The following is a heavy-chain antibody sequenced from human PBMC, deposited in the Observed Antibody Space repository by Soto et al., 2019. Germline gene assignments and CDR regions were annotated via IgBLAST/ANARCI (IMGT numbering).Heavy chain of an antibody. V-gene: IGHV1-3*01. CDR2: IDAGNDNT. Sequence: GASVKVSCKASGYTLSTYAVHWLRQAPGQRLEWMGRIDAGNDNTKYSQNFQGRVTITTDTSASTAYMELSSLKSEDTAVYYCARHLAGNRDYWGQGTLVTVSS. CDR1: GYTLSTYA. J-gene: IGHJ4*02. CDR3: ARHLAGNRDY. D-gene: IGHD3-3*02.